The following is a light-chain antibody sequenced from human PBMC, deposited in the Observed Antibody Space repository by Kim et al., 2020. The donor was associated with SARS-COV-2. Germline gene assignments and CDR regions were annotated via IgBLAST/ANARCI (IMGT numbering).Light chain of an antibody. CDR3: MIWHSSAWV. Sequence: LTCTLRSGINVGSYTIYWYQQKPGSPPQYLLRYKSDSDNQQGSGVPSRFSGSKDVSANAGILLISGLQFEDEADYYCMIWHSSAWVFGGGTQLTVL. J-gene: IGLJ3*02. CDR2: YKSDSDN. V-gene: IGLV5-45*02. CDR1: SGINVGSYT.